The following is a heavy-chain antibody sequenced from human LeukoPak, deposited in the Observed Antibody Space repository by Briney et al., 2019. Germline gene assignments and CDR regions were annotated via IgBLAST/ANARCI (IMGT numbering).Heavy chain of an antibody. CDR2: IKQDGSEK. CDR1: GFTVSSNY. Sequence: GGSLRLSCTASGFTVSSNYMSWVRQAPGKGLEWVANIKQDGSEKYYVDSVKGRFTISRDNAKNSLYLQMNSLRAEDTAVYYCATAPLNIYDFWSGPYDYWGQGTLVTVSS. D-gene: IGHD3-3*01. V-gene: IGHV3-7*01. CDR3: ATAPLNIYDFWSGPYDY. J-gene: IGHJ4*02.